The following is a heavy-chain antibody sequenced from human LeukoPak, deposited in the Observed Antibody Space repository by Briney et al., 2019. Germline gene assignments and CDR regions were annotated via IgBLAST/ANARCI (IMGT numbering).Heavy chain of an antibody. CDR3: AREGPYYFDY. CDR1: GFTFSSYA. V-gene: IGHV3-30*04. Sequence: PGRSLRLSCAASGFTFSSYAMHWVRQAPGKGLEWVAVISYDGSNKYYADSVKGRFTISRDNSKNTLYLQMNSLRAEDTAVFYYAREGPYYFDYWGQGTLVTVSS. CDR2: ISYDGSNK. J-gene: IGHJ4*02.